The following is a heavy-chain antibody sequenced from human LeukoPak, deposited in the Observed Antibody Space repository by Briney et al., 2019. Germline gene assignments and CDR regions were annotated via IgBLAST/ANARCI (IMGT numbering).Heavy chain of an antibody. CDR1: GYVFASHW. V-gene: IGHV1-2*02. Sequence: ASVKVSCRASGYVFASHWVHWFRQAPGQGLEWVGFIKPDSGQTGLAQSLQGRVTFTRDTSISTVYMELNGLTSDDTAVYFCARDYPHQRFDIWGQGTLVTVSS. J-gene: IGHJ4*02. CDR3: ARDYPHQRFDI. D-gene: IGHD2-2*01. CDR2: IKPDSGQT.